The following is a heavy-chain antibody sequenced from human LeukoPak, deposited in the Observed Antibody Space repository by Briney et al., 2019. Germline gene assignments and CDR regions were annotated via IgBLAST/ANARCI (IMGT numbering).Heavy chain of an antibody. CDR1: GITFSSYS. CDR2: ISSSSSNI. Sequence: PGGSLRLSCVASGITFSSYSMNWVRQAPGKGLEWVSSISSSSSNIYYVDSVKGRFTISRDNAKNSLYLQMNSLRVEDTAVYYCARCTTGRTFGSLREIKRSREIDYWGQGTLVTVSS. D-gene: IGHD1-1*01. J-gene: IGHJ4*02. V-gene: IGHV3-21*01. CDR3: ARCTTGRTFGSLREIKRSREIDY.